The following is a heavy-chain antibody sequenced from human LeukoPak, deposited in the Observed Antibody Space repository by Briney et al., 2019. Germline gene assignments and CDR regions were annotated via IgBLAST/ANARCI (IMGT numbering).Heavy chain of an antibody. CDR3: ARGHYDVLAASYKWTPDY. D-gene: IGHD3-9*01. J-gene: IGHJ4*02. V-gene: IGHV3-21*01. CDR1: GFTFNTFN. CDR2: ITSGGDYI. Sequence: EGSLRLSCAASGFTFNTFNMNWVRQAPGKGLEWVSSITSGGDYIYYADSVKGRFTTSRDNAKNSLSLQLNSLRVEDTAVYYCARGHYDVLAASYKWTPDYWGQGTLVTVSS.